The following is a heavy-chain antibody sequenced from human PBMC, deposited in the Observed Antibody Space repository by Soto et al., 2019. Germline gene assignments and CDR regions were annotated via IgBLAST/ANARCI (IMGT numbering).Heavy chain of an antibody. CDR2: ISYDGSNK. J-gene: IGHJ4*02. CDR1: GFTFSSYG. D-gene: IGHD1-26*01. Sequence: QVQLVESGGGVVQPGRSLRLSCAASGFTFSSYGMHWVRQAPGKGLEWVAVISYDGSNKYYADSVKGRFTISRDNSKNTLYLQMNSLRAEDTAVSYCAKDPGGSSLFYFDYWGQGTLVTVSS. CDR3: AKDPGGSSLFYFDY. V-gene: IGHV3-30*18.